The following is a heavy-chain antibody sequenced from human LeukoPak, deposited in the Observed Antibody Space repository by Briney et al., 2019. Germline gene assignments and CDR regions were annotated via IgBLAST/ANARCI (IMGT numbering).Heavy chain of an antibody. D-gene: IGHD3-3*01. CDR3: ARDLKWGNTVFAFPMYYFDY. Sequence: ASVKVSCKVSGYTLTELSMHWVRQAPGKGLEWMGGFDPEDGETIYAQKFQGRVTMTEDTSTDTAYMELSSLTSDDTAVYYCARDLKWGNTVFAFPMYYFDYWGQGTRVAVSS. CDR2: FDPEDGET. J-gene: IGHJ4*02. CDR1: GYTLTELS. V-gene: IGHV1-24*01.